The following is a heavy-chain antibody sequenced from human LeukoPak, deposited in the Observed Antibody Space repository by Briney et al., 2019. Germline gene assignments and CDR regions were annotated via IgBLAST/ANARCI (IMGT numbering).Heavy chain of an antibody. CDR1: GASVSSTSYY. D-gene: IGHD5-18*01. Sequence: SETLSLTCSVSGASVSSTSYYWAWIRQPPGKGLEWVGSIYYNGDTYCNTSLKSRLTISVDTSKNHFSLNLNSLTAADTAVYYCARQGSGYSFGWWGQGTLVTVTS. V-gene: IGHV4-39*01. CDR2: IYYNGDT. J-gene: IGHJ4*02. CDR3: ARQGSGYSFGW.